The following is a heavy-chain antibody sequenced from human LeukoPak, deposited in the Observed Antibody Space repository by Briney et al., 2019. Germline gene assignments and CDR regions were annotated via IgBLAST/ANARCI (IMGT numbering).Heavy chain of an antibody. CDR2: ISSSSTYI. V-gene: IGHV3-21*01. CDR1: GFPFRSFS. D-gene: IGHD3-10*01. J-gene: IGHJ4*02. CDR3: ARAEGSGSSFDY. Sequence: GGSLRLSCVASGFPFRSFSMNWVRQAPGKGLEWVSSISSSSTYIYYADSVKGRFTISRDNAKNSLYLQMNSLRVEDTAVYYCARAEGSGSSFDYWGQGTLVSVSS.